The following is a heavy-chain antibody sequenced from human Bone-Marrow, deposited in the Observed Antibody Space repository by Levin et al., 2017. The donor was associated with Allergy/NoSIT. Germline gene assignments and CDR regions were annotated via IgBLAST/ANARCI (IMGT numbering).Heavy chain of an antibody. D-gene: IGHD5-18*01. CDR3: ARVGYNNYDFDY. CDR2: INQDESGK. J-gene: IGHJ4*02. V-gene: IGHV3-7*03. CDR1: GFRFRSYW. Sequence: GGSLRLSCSASGFRFRSYWMTWVRQAPGQGLEWVANINQDESGKSYVDSVKGRFTISRDNAKNSLFLQMDSLGAEDTAMYYCARVGYNNYDFDYWGQGTLDTVSS.